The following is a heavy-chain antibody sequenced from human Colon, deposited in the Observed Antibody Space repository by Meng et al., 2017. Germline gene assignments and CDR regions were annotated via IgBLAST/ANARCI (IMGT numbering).Heavy chain of an antibody. CDR2: INHTGNT. D-gene: IGHD6-19*01. Sequence: QVQLTQWGAGLLKPSETLSLTCAVYGGSFSGYSWSWIRQPPGKGLEWIGEINHTGNTSYNPSLKSRLTISVDTSKNQFSLQLNSVTPEDTAMYYCARSGSSGWIDYWGQGTLVTVSS. CDR3: ARSGSSGWIDY. J-gene: IGHJ4*02. V-gene: IGHV4-34*01. CDR1: GGSFSGYS.